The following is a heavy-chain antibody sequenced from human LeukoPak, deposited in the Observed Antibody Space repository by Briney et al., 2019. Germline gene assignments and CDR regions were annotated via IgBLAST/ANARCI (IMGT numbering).Heavy chain of an antibody. CDR1: GYTFTGYY. Sequence: ASVKVSCKASGYTFTGYYMHWVRQAPGQGLEWMGRINPNSGGTNFAQKFQGRVTMTRDTSISTAYMELSRLTSDDTAMYYCAKQGRARIAVDRDYFDYWGQGTLVTVSS. V-gene: IGHV1-2*06. J-gene: IGHJ4*02. CDR2: INPNSGGT. D-gene: IGHD6-19*01. CDR3: AKQGRARIAVDRDYFDY.